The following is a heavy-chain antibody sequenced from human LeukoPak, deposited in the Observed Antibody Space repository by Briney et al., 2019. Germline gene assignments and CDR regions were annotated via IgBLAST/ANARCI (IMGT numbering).Heavy chain of an antibody. CDR2: IYHSGST. Sequence: PSETLSLTCAVSGYSISSGYYWGWIRQPPGKGLKWIGSIYHSGSTYYNPSLKSRVTISVDTSKNQFSLKLSSVTAADTAVYYCARRYSSGWYLRRYFDYWGQGTLVTVSS. V-gene: IGHV4-38-2*01. CDR3: ARRYSSGWYLRRYFDY. D-gene: IGHD6-19*01. J-gene: IGHJ4*02. CDR1: GYSISSGYY.